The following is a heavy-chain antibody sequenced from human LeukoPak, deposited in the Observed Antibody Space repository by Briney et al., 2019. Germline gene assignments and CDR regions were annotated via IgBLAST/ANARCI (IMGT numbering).Heavy chain of an antibody. V-gene: IGHV4-30-4*08. CDR1: GGSISSGDHY. CDR2: IYYSGST. D-gene: IGHD4-11*01. Sequence: SETLSRTCTVSGGSISSGDHYGSWIRHPPGKGLEWLGYIYYSGSTYYNPSLKSRISISRDTSKNQFSLKLSSVTAAATAVYYCARETYSNSVDYWGQGTLVTVSS. CDR3: ARETYSNSVDY. J-gene: IGHJ4*02.